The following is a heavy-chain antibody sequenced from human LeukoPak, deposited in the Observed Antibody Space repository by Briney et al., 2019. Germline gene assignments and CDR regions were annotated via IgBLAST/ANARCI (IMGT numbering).Heavy chain of an antibody. CDR2: IKQDGSEK. J-gene: IGHJ4*02. D-gene: IGHD3-10*01. CDR3: ARDGSSLWFGELFYFDY. V-gene: IGHV3-7*03. Sequence: GGSLRLSCAASGFTFSSYWMGWVRQAPGKGLEWVANIKQDGSEKYYVDSVKGRFTISRDNAKNSLYLQMNSLRAEDTAVYYCARDGSSLWFGELFYFDYWGQGTLVTVSS. CDR1: GFTFSSYW.